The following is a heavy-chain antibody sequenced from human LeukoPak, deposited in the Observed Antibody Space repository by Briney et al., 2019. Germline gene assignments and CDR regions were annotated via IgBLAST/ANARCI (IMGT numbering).Heavy chain of an antibody. J-gene: IGHJ4*02. CDR3: ASRKLGNDY. D-gene: IGHD7-27*01. CDR1: GGSVTDYY. V-gene: IGHV4-59*02. Sequence: SETLSLTCTVSGGSVTDYYWSWIRQSPGKGLEWIGYIYYTGTSYNPSLKGRVTISADTSKNQFSLKLISVTAADTAVYYCASRKLGNDYWGQGTLVTVSS. CDR2: IYYTGT.